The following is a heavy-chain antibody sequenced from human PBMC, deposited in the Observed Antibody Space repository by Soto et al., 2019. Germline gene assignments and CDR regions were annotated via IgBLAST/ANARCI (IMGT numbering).Heavy chain of an antibody. Sequence: EVHLVESGGGLVQPGGSPRLSCAGSGFSFSDDYIDWVRQAPGKGLEWVGRSRDKGNSYSTDYAAAVKGRFTVSRDTSKNSLYLQMNSLKADDTALYYCARSIPGTTSFDSWGQGTLVTVSS. CDR2: SRDKGNSYST. CDR1: GFSFSDDY. J-gene: IGHJ4*02. CDR3: ARSIPGTTSFDS. D-gene: IGHD1-7*01. V-gene: IGHV3-72*01.